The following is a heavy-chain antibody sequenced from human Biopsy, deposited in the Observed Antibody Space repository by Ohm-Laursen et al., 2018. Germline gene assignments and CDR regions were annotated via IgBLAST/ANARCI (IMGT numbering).Heavy chain of an antibody. CDR2: VSTYNGNT. CDR1: GYIFTSFG. CDR3: ARVREGGLLDY. V-gene: IGHV1-18*01. D-gene: IGHD3-16*01. J-gene: IGHJ4*02. Sequence: ASVKVSCNGSGYIFTSFGVSWVRQAPGHGLEWMGWVSTYNGNTEYEQKFQGRVTMTTDTSANTAYMELRSLRSDDTAVYFCARVREGGLLDYWGQGILVTVSS.